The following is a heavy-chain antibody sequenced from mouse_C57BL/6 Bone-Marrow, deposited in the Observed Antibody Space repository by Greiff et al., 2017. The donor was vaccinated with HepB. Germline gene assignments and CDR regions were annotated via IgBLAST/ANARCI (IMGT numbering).Heavy chain of an antibody. Sequence: VQLVESGAELARPGASVKLSCKASGYTFTSYGISWVKQRTGQGLEWIGEIYPRSGNTYYNEKFKGKATLTADKSSSTAYMELRSLTSEDSAVYFCARQNYYGSGDYAMDYWGQGTSVTVSS. CDR3: ARQNYYGSGDYAMDY. CDR1: GYTFTSYG. J-gene: IGHJ4*01. D-gene: IGHD1-1*01. V-gene: IGHV1-81*01. CDR2: IYPRSGNT.